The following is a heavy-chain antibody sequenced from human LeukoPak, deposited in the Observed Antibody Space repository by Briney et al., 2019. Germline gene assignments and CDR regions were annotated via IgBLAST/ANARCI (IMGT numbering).Heavy chain of an antibody. CDR1: GYTFTSYD. J-gene: IGHJ4*02. V-gene: IGHV1-8*01. D-gene: IGHD3-22*01. Sequence: EASVKVSCKASGYTFTSYDINWVRQATGQGLEWMGWMNPNSGNTGYAQKFQGRVTMTRNTSISTAYMELSSLRSEDTAVYYCARGPETNYYYDSSPDDYWGQGTLVTVSS. CDR3: ARGPETNYYYDSSPDDY. CDR2: MNPNSGNT.